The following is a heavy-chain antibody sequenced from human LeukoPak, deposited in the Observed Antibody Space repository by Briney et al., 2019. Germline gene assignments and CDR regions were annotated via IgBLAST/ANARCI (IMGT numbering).Heavy chain of an antibody. CDR1: GFTFSSYS. CDR2: ISSSSSTM. J-gene: IGHJ5*02. V-gene: IGHV3-48*04. D-gene: IGHD2-2*01. CDR3: AREDVVVPAAMKRGWFDP. Sequence: PGGSLRLSCAASGFTFSSYSMNWVRQAPGKGLEWVSYISSSSSTMYYADSVKGRFTISRDNAKNSLYLQMNSLRAEDTAVYYCAREDVVVPAAMKRGWFDPWGQGTLVTVSS.